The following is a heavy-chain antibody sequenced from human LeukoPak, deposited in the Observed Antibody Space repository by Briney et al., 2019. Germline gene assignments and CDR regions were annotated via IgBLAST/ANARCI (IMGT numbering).Heavy chain of an antibody. CDR1: GGSTSSSSYY. V-gene: IGHV4-61*02. Sequence: SETLSLTCTVSGGSTSSSSYYWSWIRQPAGKGLEWIGRIHTSGSTNYNPSLKSRVTMSVDTSKNQFSLKLSSVTAADTAAYYCARESYIYGSGSHDAFDIWGQGTMVTVSS. J-gene: IGHJ3*02. CDR3: ARESYIYGSGSHDAFDI. CDR2: IHTSGST. D-gene: IGHD3-10*01.